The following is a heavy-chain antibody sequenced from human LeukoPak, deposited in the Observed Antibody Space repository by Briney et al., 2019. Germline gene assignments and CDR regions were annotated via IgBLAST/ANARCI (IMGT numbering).Heavy chain of an antibody. Sequence: ASVKVSCKASGYTFTGYYMHWVRQAPGQGLEWMGWINPNSGGTNYAQKFQGRVTMTRDTSISTAYMELSRLRSDDTAVYYCARGLDYGSGSYPYYWGQGTLVTVSS. CDR3: ARGLDYGSGSYPYY. CDR2: INPNSGGT. J-gene: IGHJ4*02. D-gene: IGHD3-10*01. CDR1: GYTFTGYY. V-gene: IGHV1-2*02.